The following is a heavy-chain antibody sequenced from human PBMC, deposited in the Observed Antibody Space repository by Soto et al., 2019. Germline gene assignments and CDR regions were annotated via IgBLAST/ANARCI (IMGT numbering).Heavy chain of an antibody. CDR1: GFAFNNYG. CDR2: ISRSDYT. J-gene: IGHJ4*02. V-gene: IGHV3-21*01. D-gene: IGHD2-2*01. CDR3: AREDSIIIPAVSDF. Sequence: GGSLRLSCTVSGFAFNNYGINWVRQAPGKGLEWVSSISRSDYTYYSDSVKGRFAISRDNAKSSVSLQMNTLRVEDTAVYYCAREDSIIIPAVSDFWGQGTLVTVSS.